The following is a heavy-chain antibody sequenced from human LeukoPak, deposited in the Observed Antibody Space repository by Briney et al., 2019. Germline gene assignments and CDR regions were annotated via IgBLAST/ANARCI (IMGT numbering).Heavy chain of an antibody. CDR1: GFTFSSYG. CDR2: ISSNGGST. V-gene: IGHV3-64*01. J-gene: IGHJ4*02. D-gene: IGHD3-3*01. CDR3: ATSRYYDFWSGYYEY. Sequence: GGSLRLSCAASGFTFSSYGMHWVRQAPGKGLEYVSAISSNGGSTYYANSVKGRFTIFRDNSKNELYLQMGSLRAEDMAVYYCATSRYYDFWSGYYEYWGQGTLVTVSS.